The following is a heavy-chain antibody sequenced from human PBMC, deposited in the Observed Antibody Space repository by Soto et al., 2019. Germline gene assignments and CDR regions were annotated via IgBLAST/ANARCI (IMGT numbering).Heavy chain of an antibody. V-gene: IGHV3-33*01. CDR1: GFTFSSYG. Sequence: QVQLVESGGGVVQPGRSLRLSCAASGFTFSSYGMHWVRQAPGKGLEWVAVIWYDGSNKYYVDSVKGRFTISRDNSKNTLYLQMNSLRAEDTAVYYCERDRAHLSGSYGPFDYWGQGMLVTVSS. CDR2: IWYDGSNK. J-gene: IGHJ4*02. CDR3: ERDRAHLSGSYGPFDY. D-gene: IGHD1-26*01.